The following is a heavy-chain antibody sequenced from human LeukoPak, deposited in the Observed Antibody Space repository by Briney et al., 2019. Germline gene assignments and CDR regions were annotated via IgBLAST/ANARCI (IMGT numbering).Heavy chain of an antibody. CDR2: ISSSSDNI. Sequence: GGSLRLSCAASGFTFSNYYMTWIRQAPGKGLEWVSYISSSSDNIHYANSVRGRFTISRDNAKNSVYLQMNSLRAEDTAIYYCARAAGWFDPWGQGTLVTVSS. V-gene: IGHV3-11*01. CDR1: GFTFSNYY. J-gene: IGHJ5*02. CDR3: ARAAGWFDP.